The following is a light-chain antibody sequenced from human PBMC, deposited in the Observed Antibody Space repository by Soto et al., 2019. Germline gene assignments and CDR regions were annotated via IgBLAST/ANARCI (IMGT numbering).Light chain of an antibody. CDR1: SSDVGGYNY. CDR3: SSYAGNRVV. CDR2: EVS. J-gene: IGLJ2*01. Sequence: QSVLTQPPSASGSPGQSVTISCTGTSSDVGGYNYVSWYQQHPGKAPKVMIYEVSERPSGVPDRFSGSKSGNTASLTVSGLQAEDEADYYCSSYAGNRVVFGGGTKLTVL. V-gene: IGLV2-8*01.